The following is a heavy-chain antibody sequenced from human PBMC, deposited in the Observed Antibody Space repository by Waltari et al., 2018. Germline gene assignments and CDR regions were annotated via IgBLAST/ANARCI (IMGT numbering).Heavy chain of an antibody. CDR3: AKDMRMDV. J-gene: IGHJ6*02. CDR1: GFTFSSYG. V-gene: IGHV3-30*18. Sequence: QVQLVESGGGVVQPGRSLRLSCAASGFTFSSYGMHWVRQAPGKGLEWLAVISYDGSNKYYADSVKGRFTISRDNSKNTLYLQMNSLRAEDTAVYYCAKDMRMDVWGQGTTVTVSS. CDR2: ISYDGSNK. D-gene: IGHD2-2*01.